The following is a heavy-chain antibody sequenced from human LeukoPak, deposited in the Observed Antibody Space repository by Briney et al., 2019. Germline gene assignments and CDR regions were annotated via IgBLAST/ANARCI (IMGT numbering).Heavy chain of an antibody. D-gene: IGHD5-18*01. CDR3: ARYPYSYGTYYFDY. CDR1: GGTFSSYA. V-gene: IGHV1-69*05. CDR2: IIPIFGTA. Sequence: SVKVSCKASGGTFSSYAISWVRQAPGQGLEWMGGIIPIFGTANYAQKFQGRVTITTAESTSTAYMELSSLRSEATAVYYVARYPYSYGTYYFDYWGQGTLVTVSS. J-gene: IGHJ4*02.